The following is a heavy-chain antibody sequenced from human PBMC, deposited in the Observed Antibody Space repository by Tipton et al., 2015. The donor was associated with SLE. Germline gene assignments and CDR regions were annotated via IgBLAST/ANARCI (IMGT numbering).Heavy chain of an antibody. V-gene: IGHV4-39*01. J-gene: IGHJ4*02. Sequence: TLSLTCTVSGGSISSSSYYWGWIRQPPGQGLEWIGRIYYSGSSYYNPSLKSRVTISVDPSKNQFSLKVRSVTAADTAVYYCATRFGIAVAGDYFDYWGQGTLVTVSS. CDR3: ATRFGIAVAGDYFDY. CDR2: IYYSGSS. D-gene: IGHD6-19*01. CDR1: GGSISSSSYY.